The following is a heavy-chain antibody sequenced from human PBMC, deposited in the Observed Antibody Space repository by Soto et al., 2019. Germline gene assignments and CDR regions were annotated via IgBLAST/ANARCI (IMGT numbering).Heavy chain of an antibody. CDR1: GFTFSSYA. Sequence: QPGGSLRLCCAASGFTFSSYAMSWVRQAPGKGLEWVSAITGSGGSTYYADSVKGRLTISRDNSKNTLYLQMNSLRAEDTAVYYCARDATKTYYYDSSGYTNAFDIWGQGTMVTVSS. CDR2: ITGSGGST. CDR3: ARDATKTYYYDSSGYTNAFDI. V-gene: IGHV3-23*01. J-gene: IGHJ3*02. D-gene: IGHD3-22*01.